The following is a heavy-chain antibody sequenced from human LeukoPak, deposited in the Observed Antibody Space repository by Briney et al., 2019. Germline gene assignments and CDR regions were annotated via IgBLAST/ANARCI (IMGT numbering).Heavy chain of an antibody. J-gene: IGHJ4*02. CDR3: ARGLGSSSLPGYYFDY. CDR1: GGSVSSGSYY. Sequence: PSETLSLTCTVSGGSVSSGSYYWSWIRQPPGKGLEWIGYIYYSGSTNYNPSLKSRVTISVDTSKNQFSLKLSSVTAADTAVYYCARGLGSSSLPGYYFDYWGQGTLVTVSS. CDR2: IYYSGST. D-gene: IGHD6-13*01. V-gene: IGHV4-61*01.